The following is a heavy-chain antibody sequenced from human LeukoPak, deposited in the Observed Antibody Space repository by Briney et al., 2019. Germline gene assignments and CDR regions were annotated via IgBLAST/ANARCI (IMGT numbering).Heavy chain of an antibody. CDR1: GGPINNQY. V-gene: IGHV4-59*11. Sequence: SETLSLTCIVSGGPINNQYWSWIRQPPAQALEWIGYIFDTGNTNYNPSLKSRVAISLDTSKNQFSLKLSSVTAADTAVYYCARDQVGYGLDYWGQGTLVTVSS. CDR3: ARDQVGYGLDY. CDR2: IFDTGNT. D-gene: IGHD5-18*01. J-gene: IGHJ4*02.